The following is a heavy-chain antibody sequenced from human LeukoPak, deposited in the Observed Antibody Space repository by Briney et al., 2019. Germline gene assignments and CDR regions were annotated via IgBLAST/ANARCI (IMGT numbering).Heavy chain of an antibody. J-gene: IGHJ3*01. D-gene: IGHD3-22*01. CDR3: ARVGSYDSRAALDF. Sequence: ASVKVSCKTSGYIFTANYIHWVRQAPGRGLEWMGWINPATGATNHAQKFQGRVSMTRDTSIDTAYMDLSSLRSDDTAIYYCARVGSYDSRAALDFWGQGTLATVSS. CDR2: INPATGAT. CDR1: GYIFTANY. V-gene: IGHV1-2*02.